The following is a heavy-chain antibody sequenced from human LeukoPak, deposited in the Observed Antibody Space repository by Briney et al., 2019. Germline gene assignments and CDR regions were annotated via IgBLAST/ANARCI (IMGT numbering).Heavy chain of an antibody. V-gene: IGHV3-43*02. J-gene: IGHJ6*03. CDR2: ISGDGGST. CDR1: GFTFDDYA. Sequence: PGGSLRLSCAASGFTFDDYAMHWVRQAPGKGLEWVSLISGDGGSTYYADSVKGRFTISRDNAKNSLYLQMNSLRAEDTAVYYCARAGLDYYYMDVWGKGTTVTVSS. CDR3: ARAGLDYYYMDV.